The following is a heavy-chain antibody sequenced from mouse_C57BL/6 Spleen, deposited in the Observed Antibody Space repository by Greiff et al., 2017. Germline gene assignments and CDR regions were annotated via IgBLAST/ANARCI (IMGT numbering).Heavy chain of an antibody. D-gene: IGHD4-1*01. Sequence: QVTLKVSGPGILQSSQTLSLTCSFSGFSLSTSGMGVSWIRQPSGKGLEWLAHIYWDDDTRSTPSLNSRLTISKKTARNQVVLKSSSVDTADTATYICARQRAGAWWAYGGQGTLVTVSA. CDR1: GFSLSTSGMG. CDR3: ARQRAGAWWAY. J-gene: IGHJ3*01. CDR2: IYWDDDT. V-gene: IGHV8-12*01.